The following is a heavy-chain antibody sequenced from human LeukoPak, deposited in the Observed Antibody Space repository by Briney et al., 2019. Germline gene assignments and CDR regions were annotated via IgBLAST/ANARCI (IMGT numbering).Heavy chain of an antibody. D-gene: IGHD3-10*01. CDR2: IIPIFGTA. J-gene: IGHJ6*03. CDR3: ARVQFPRGYYYYMDV. V-gene: IGHV1-69*06. CDR1: GGTFSSYA. Sequence: GASVKVSCKASGGTFSSYAISWVRQAPGQGLEWMGGIIPIFGTANYAQKFQGRVTITADKSTSTAYMELSSLRSEDTAVYYCARVQFPRGYYYYMDVWGKGTTVTVS.